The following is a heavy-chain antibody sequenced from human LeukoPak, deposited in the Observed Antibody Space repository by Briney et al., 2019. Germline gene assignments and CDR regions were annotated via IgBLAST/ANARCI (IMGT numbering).Heavy chain of an antibody. CDR3: ARTAYKTRRFGELLGAFDI. J-gene: IGHJ4*02. CDR1: GYTFTSYD. CDR2: MNPNSGNT. D-gene: IGHD3-10*01. Sequence: GASVKVSCKASGYTFTSYDINWVRQATGQGLEWMGWMNPNSGNTGYAQKFQGRVTMTRNTSISTAYMELSSLRSEDTAVYYCARTAYKTRRFGELLGAFDIWGQGSLVAVSS. V-gene: IGHV1-8*02.